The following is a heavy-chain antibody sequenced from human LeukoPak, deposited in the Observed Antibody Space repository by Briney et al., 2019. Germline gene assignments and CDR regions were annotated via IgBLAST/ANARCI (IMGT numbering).Heavy chain of an antibody. CDR2: IYYGATT. J-gene: IGHJ1*01. V-gene: IGHV4-59*01. Sequence: PSETLSLTCNVSGGSIGRYFWSWIRQPPGKTLEWIGYIYYGATTTYNPFFKSRVTISVDTPKNQVSLKLKSVTAADTAFYYCARGDGSGWSGGRNFPHWGQGTLVTVSS. CDR1: GGSIGRYF. D-gene: IGHD6-19*01. CDR3: ARGDGSGWSGGRNFPH.